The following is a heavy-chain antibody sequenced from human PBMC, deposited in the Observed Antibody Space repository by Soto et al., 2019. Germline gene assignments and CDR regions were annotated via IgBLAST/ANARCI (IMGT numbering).Heavy chain of an antibody. V-gene: IGHV3-11*01. Sequence: QVQLVESGGGLVKPGGSLRLSCTASGFTFSDYYMTWIRQAPGKGLEWLSYISSGGLTIYYADSVKGRFTVSRDNAKNSMYLQMNTLRVEDTAVYYCARDPGIYHGMDVWGQGTTVTVSS. CDR2: ISSGGLTI. CDR3: ARDPGIYHGMDV. CDR1: GFTFSDYY. D-gene: IGHD3-10*01. J-gene: IGHJ6*02.